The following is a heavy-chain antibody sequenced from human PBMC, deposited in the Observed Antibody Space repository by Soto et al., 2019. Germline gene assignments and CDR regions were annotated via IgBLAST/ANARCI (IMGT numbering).Heavy chain of an antibody. D-gene: IGHD2-15*01. V-gene: IGHV3-48*03. CDR3: AREGCSGGSCYSHYYYYGMDV. Sequence: PGGSLRLSCAATGFTFSNYAMNWVRQAPGKGLEWVSYISSSGSTIYYADSVKGRFTISRDNAKNSLYLQMNSLRAEDTAVYYCAREGCSGGSCYSHYYYYGMDVWGQGTTVTVSS. CDR1: GFTFSNYA. CDR2: ISSSGSTI. J-gene: IGHJ6*02.